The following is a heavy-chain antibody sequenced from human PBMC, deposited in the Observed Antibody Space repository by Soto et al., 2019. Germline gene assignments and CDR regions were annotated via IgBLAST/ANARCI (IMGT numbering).Heavy chain of an antibody. CDR2: IIPLLGTV. D-gene: IGHD3-16*01. V-gene: IGHV1-69*06. CDR3: ARSGLRRPHNPYRFFGLDV. Sequence: QGQRVQSGAEVKKPGSSVKVSCRASGATFTNSVITWVRKGPGQGLEFMGVIIPLLGTVDYAENFQGRVTLTADKVTTTVYLEMRSLRYDDTAVYYCARSGLRRPHNPYRFFGLDVCVHGPTV. CDR1: GATFTNSV. J-gene: IGHJ6*02.